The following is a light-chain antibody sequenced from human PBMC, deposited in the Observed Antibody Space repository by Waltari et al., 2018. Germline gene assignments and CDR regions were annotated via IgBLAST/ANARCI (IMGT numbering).Light chain of an antibody. CDR2: WSS. CDR1: QSVLYSSDNKNY. Sequence: DIVMTQSPDSLAVSLGERATINCKYTQSVLYSSDNKNYLAWYQQKPGQPPKLLCYWSSTRESGVPDRFSGSGSGTDFTLTISGLQAEDVAVYYCQQHYTTPFTFGPGTTVDIK. CDR3: QQHYTTPFT. J-gene: IGKJ3*01. V-gene: IGKV4-1*01.